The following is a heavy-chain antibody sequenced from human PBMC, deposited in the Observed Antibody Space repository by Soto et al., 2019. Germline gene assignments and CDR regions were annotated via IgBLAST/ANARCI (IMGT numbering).Heavy chain of an antibody. CDR1: GGTFSSYA. D-gene: IGHD3-10*01. J-gene: IGHJ6*02. CDR2: IIPIFGTA. CDR3: ARVSTSGGLLYYYYGMDV. V-gene: IGHV1-69*06. Sequence: QVQLVQSGAEVKKPGSSVKVSCKASGGTFSSYAISWVRQAPGQGLEWMGGIIPIFGTANYAQKFQGRVTITGDKSTSTAYMELGSLRSEDTGVYYCARVSTSGGLLYYYYGMDVWGQGTTVTVSS.